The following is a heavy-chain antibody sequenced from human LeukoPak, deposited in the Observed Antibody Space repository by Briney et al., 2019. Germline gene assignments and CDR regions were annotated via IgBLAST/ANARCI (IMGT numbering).Heavy chain of an antibody. D-gene: IGHD5-18*01. Sequence: SETLSLTCTVSGGSIRSGSYYWSWIPQPAGKGVEWIWLIYTKGSTNHNPSLKSRLTISVDPSKNQFSLKLSSVTAADTAVYYCARDLGGIQLWLRAFNIWGQGAMVTVSS. J-gene: IGHJ3*02. CDR2: IYTKGST. V-gene: IGHV4-61*02. CDR1: GGSIRSGSYY. CDR3: ARDLGGIQLWLRAFNI.